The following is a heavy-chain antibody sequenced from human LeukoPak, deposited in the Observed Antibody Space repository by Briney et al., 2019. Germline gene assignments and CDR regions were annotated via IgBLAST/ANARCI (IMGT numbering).Heavy chain of an antibody. CDR2: IYTSGST. CDR3: ARDGSVDTMIVVGFDY. D-gene: IGHD3-22*01. V-gene: IGHV4-4*07. J-gene: IGHJ4*02. Sequence: PSETLSLTCTVSGGSISSYYWSWIRQPAGKGLEWIGRIYTSGSTNYNPSLKSRVTMSVDTSKNQFSLKLSSVTAADTAVYYCARDGSVDTMIVVGFDYWGQGTLVTVSS. CDR1: GGSISSYY.